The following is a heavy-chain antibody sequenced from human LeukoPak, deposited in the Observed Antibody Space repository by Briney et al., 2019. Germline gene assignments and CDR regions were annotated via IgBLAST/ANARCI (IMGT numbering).Heavy chain of an antibody. Sequence: PGRSLRLSCAASGFTFSSYAMHWVRQAPGKGPEWVAVISYDGSNKYYADSVKGRFTISRDNSKNTLYLQMNSLRAEDTAVYYCARNSPRGYCSGGSCYAWFDPWGQGTLVTVSS. D-gene: IGHD2-15*01. CDR1: GFTFSSYA. CDR3: ARNSPRGYCSGGSCYAWFDP. J-gene: IGHJ5*02. V-gene: IGHV3-30-3*01. CDR2: ISYDGSNK.